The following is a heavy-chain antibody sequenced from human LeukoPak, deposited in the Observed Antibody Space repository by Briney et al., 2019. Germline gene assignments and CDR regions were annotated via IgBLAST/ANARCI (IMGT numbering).Heavy chain of an antibody. CDR3: ARGRETVVPAAITAYYFDY. D-gene: IGHD2-2*01. Sequence: SQTLSLTCTVSGGSISSGSYYWSWIRQPAGEGLEWIGRFYTSGSTNYNPSLKSRVTISVDTSKNQFSLKLSSVTAADTAVYYCARGRETVVPAAITAYYFDYWGQGTLVTVSS. V-gene: IGHV4-61*02. CDR2: FYTSGST. CDR1: GGSISSGSYY. J-gene: IGHJ4*02.